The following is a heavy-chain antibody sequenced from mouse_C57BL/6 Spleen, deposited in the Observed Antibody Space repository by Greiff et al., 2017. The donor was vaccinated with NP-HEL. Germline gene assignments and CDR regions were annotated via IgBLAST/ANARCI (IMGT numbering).Heavy chain of an antibody. CDR1: GYSITSGYY. J-gene: IGHJ1*03. Sequence: EVHLVESGPGLVKPSQSLSLTCSVTGYSITSGYYWNWIRQFPGNKLEWMGYISYDGSNNYNPPLKNRISITRDTSKNQFFLKLNSVTTEDTATYYCARRGSNYWYFDVWGTGTTVTVSS. CDR2: ISYDGSN. V-gene: IGHV3-6*01. CDR3: ARRGSNYWYFDV. D-gene: IGHD2-5*01.